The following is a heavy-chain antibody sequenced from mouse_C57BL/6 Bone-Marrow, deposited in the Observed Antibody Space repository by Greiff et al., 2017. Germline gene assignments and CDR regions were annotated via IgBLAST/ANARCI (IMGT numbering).Heavy chain of an antibody. D-gene: IGHD2-4*01. J-gene: IGHJ3*01. CDR3: ARPRDYDVAWFAY. CDR2: ISDGGSYT. Sequence: EVQLVESGGGLVKPAGSLKLSCAASGFTFSSYAMSWVRQTPEKRLEWVATISDGGSYTYYPDNVKGRFTISRDNAKNNLYLQMSHLKSEDTAMYYCARPRDYDVAWFAYWGQGTLVTVSA. CDR1: GFTFSSYA. V-gene: IGHV5-4*01.